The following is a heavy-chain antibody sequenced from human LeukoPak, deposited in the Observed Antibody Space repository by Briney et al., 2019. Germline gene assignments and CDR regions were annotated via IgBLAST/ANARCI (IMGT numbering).Heavy chain of an antibody. V-gene: IGHV1-18*01. CDR3: ARDRRYSSGWDYYYYYGMDV. CDR2: ISAYNGNT. J-gene: IGHJ6*02. D-gene: IGHD6-19*01. CDR1: GGTFSSYA. Sequence: ASVKVSCKASGGTFSSYAISWVRQAPGQGLEWMGWISAYNGNTNYAQKLLGRVTMTTDTSTSTAYMELRSLRSDDTAVYYCARDRRYSSGWDYYYYYGMDVWGQGTTVTVSS.